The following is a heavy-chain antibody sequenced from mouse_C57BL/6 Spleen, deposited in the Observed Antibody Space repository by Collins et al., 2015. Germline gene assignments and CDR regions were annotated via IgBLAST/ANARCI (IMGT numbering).Heavy chain of an antibody. V-gene: IGHV1-15*01. CDR2: IDPETGGT. Sequence: QVQLQQSGAELVRPGASVTLSCKASGYTFTDYEMHWVKQTPVHGLEWIGAIDPETGGTAYNQKFKGKAILTADKSSSTAYMELRSLTSEDSAVYYCLIYYDYDVYFDYWGQGTTLTVSS. D-gene: IGHD2-4*01. J-gene: IGHJ2*01. CDR3: LIYYDYDVYFDY. CDR1: GYTFTDYE.